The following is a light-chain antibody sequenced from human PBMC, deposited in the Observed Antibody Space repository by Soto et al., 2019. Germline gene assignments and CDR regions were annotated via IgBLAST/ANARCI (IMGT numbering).Light chain of an antibody. J-gene: IGKJ4*01. Sequence: EIVMTQSPATLSVSPGERASLSCRASQSVSSNLAWYQQKPGQTPRLLIYATSTRATGIPARFSGSGSGTEFTITISSLQSEDFEVYYCQHYNNCPLTFGGGTKVEIK. CDR1: QSVSSN. CDR2: ATS. V-gene: IGKV3-15*01. CDR3: QHYNNCPLT.